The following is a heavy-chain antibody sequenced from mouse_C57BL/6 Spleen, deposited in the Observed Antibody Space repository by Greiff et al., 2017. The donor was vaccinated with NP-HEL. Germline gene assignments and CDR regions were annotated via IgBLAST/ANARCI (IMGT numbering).Heavy chain of an antibody. CDR2: ISSGSSTI. V-gene: IGHV5-17*01. D-gene: IGHD2-4*01. CDR3: ARSGGLRYYAMDY. Sequence: EVHLVESGGGLVKPGGSLKLSCAASGFTFSDYGMHWVRQAPEKGLEWVAYISSGSSTIYYADTVKGRFTISRDNAKNTLFLQMTSLRSEDTAMYYCARSGGLRYYAMDYWGQGTSVTVSS. CDR1: GFTFSDYG. J-gene: IGHJ4*01.